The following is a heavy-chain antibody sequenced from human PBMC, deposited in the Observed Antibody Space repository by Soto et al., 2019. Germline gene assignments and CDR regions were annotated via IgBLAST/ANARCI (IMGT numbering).Heavy chain of an antibody. D-gene: IGHD3-3*01. V-gene: IGHV3-9*01. CDR2: ISWNSGSI. CDR1: GFTFDDYA. CDR3: AKDSMGFWSGGWFDP. J-gene: IGHJ5*02. Sequence: EVQLVESGGGLVQPGRSLRLSFAASGFTFDDYAMHWVRQAPGKGLEWVSGISWNSGSIGYADSVKGRFTISRDNAKNSLYLQMNSLRAEDTALYYCAKDSMGFWSGGWFDPWGQGTLVTVSS.